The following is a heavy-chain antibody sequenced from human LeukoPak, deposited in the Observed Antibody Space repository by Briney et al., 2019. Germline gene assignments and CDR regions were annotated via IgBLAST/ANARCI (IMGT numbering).Heavy chain of an antibody. CDR1: GYTFTRYG. V-gene: IGHV1-2*02. Sequence: ASVKVSCKTSGYTFTRYGISWVRQAPGQGLEWMGWINPNSGGTNYAQKFQGRVTMTRDTSISTAYMELSRLRSDDTAVYYCASSRYCSGGSCYWFDPWGQGTLVTVSS. CDR3: ASSRYCSGGSCYWFDP. J-gene: IGHJ5*02. D-gene: IGHD2-15*01. CDR2: INPNSGGT.